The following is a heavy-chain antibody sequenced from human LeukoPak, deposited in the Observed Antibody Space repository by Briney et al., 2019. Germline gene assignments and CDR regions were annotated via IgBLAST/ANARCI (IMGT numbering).Heavy chain of an antibody. J-gene: IGHJ4*02. D-gene: IGHD2-8*01. V-gene: IGHV3-74*01. CDR2: IHGDGRTT. Sequence: PGGSLRLSCAASGFSVSSNYMSWVRQAPGKGLVWVSRIHGDGRTTTYADSVKGRFTISRDNAKNTLYLQMNSLRAEDTAVYYCARDNGENYHTAFDYWGQGTLVTVSS. CDR3: ARDNGENYHTAFDY. CDR1: GFSVSSNY.